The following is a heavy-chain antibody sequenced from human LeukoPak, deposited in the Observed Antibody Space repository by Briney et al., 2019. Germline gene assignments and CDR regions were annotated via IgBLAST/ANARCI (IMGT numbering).Heavy chain of an antibody. CDR3: ATQYLGYDY. J-gene: IGHJ4*02. Sequence: SETLSLTCGVFGGSFSGNYWSWIRQPPGKGLEWIGEINHSGSTNYNPSLKSRVTISVDTPKNQFSLKLSSVTAADTAVYYCATQYLGYDYWGQGALVTVSS. D-gene: IGHD2/OR15-2a*01. V-gene: IGHV4-34*01. CDR1: GGSFSGNY. CDR2: INHSGST.